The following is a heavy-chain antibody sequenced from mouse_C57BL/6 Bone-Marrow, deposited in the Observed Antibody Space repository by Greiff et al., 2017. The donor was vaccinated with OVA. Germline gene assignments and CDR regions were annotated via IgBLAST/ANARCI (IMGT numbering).Heavy chain of an antibody. CDR1: GYTFTSYG. CDR3: ARSERDGAWFAY. CDR2: IYPRSGNT. D-gene: IGHD3-3*01. J-gene: IGHJ3*01. Sequence: VKLQESGAELARPGASVKLSCKASGYTFTSYGISWVKQSTGQGLEWIGEIYPRSGNTYYNEKFKGKATLTADKSSSTAYMELRSLTSEDSAVYFCARSERDGAWFAYWGQGTLVTVSA. V-gene: IGHV1-81*01.